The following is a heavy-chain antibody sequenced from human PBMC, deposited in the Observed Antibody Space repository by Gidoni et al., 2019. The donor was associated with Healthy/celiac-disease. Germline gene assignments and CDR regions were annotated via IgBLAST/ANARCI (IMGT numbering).Heavy chain of an antibody. D-gene: IGHD3-10*01. CDR3: AKDHTLWFGELFDY. CDR1: GFPFSSYA. Sequence: EVQLLESGGGLVQPGGSLRLSCPASGFPFSSYAMSWVRQAPGKGLEWVSAISGSGGSTYYADSVKGRFTISRDNSKNTLYLQMNSLRAEDTAVYYCAKDHTLWFGELFDYWGQGTLVTVSS. J-gene: IGHJ4*02. V-gene: IGHV3-23*01. CDR2: ISGSGGST.